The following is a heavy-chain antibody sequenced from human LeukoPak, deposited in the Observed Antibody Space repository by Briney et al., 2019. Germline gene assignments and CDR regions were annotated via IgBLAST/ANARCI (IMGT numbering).Heavy chain of an antibody. Sequence: SETLSLTCAVYGGSFSGYYWSWIRQPPGKGLEWIGYIYYSGSTYYNPSLKSRVTISVDTSKNQFSLKLSSVTAADTAVYYCARGDRNYYYYGMDVWGQGTTVTVSS. CDR1: GGSFSGYY. CDR3: ARGDRNYYYYGMDV. CDR2: IYYSGST. J-gene: IGHJ6*02. V-gene: IGHV4-30-4*08.